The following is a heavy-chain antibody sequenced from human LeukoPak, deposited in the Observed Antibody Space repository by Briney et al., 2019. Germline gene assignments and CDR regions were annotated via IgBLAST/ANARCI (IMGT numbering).Heavy chain of an antibody. CDR1: GGSISSSNYY. J-gene: IGHJ5*02. CDR2: IYYSGST. Sequence: SETLSLTCSVSGGSISSSNYYWSWIRQPPGKGLEWIGYIYYSGSTNYNPSLKSRVTISVDTSKNQFSLKLSSVTAADTAVYYCARNYCSGGSCFHWFDPWGQGTLVTVSS. CDR3: ARNYCSGGSCFHWFDP. V-gene: IGHV4-61*01. D-gene: IGHD2-15*01.